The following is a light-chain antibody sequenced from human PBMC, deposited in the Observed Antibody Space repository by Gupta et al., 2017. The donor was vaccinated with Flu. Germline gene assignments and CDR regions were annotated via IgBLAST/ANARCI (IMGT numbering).Light chain of an antibody. J-gene: IGLJ1*01. V-gene: IGLV6-57*01. CDR1: SGSICSNY. Sequence: FMLTPPQSVSESPGTPGTISCTRNSGSICSNYVQWYQQRPNRSPTPEIYEDNKRPSGGPYRFSGSNDSSSNAASLTISGRKKEDEADDYCQTIDNSILYVFGTGTRVTVL. CDR2: EDN. CDR3: QTIDNSILYV.